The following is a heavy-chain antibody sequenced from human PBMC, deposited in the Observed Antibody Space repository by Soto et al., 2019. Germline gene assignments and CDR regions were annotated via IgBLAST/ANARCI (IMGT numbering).Heavy chain of an antibody. J-gene: IGHJ4*02. D-gene: IGHD3-10*01. CDR1: GHSINSDYY. Sequence: SETLSLTCTVAGHSINSDYYWGWIRQPPGKGLEWIGSIYPGGGTYYNPSLKSRVTISIDTSKNQFSLRLTSVTAADTAMYYCARKGYYPSGRINLFDSWGQGTLVTVSS. CDR3: ARKGYYPSGRINLFDS. V-gene: IGHV4-38-2*02. CDR2: IYPGGGT.